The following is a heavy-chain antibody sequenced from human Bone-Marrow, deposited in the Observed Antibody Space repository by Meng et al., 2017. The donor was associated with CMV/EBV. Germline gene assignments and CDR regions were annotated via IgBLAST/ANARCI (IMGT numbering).Heavy chain of an antibody. CDR1: GFTFSSYW. D-gene: IGHD3-3*01. CDR3: ARDGGNYDGFFYY. CDR2: IKQDGYEK. V-gene: IGHV3-7*01. Sequence: GESLKISCAASGFTFSSYWMSWVRQAPGKGLEWVANIKQDGYEKYSVDSVRGRFTISRDNAKNSLYLQMNSLRAEDTAVYYCARDGGNYDGFFYYWGQGTLVTVSS. J-gene: IGHJ4*02.